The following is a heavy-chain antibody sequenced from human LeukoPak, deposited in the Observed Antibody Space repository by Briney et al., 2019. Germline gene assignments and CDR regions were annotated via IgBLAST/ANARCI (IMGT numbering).Heavy chain of an antibody. V-gene: IGHV2-5*02. J-gene: IGHJ4*02. D-gene: IGHD6-19*01. Sequence: CGPTLVKPTQTLTLTCTFSGFSLTTSGVGVGWIRQPPGKALEWLAPIYWDVDKGYSPSLKRRLTITKDTSKNQVVLTMTHMDPVDTATYYCAHQAVAGTLGYWGQGTLVTVSS. CDR3: AHQAVAGTLGY. CDR1: GFSLTTSGVG. CDR2: IYWDVDK.